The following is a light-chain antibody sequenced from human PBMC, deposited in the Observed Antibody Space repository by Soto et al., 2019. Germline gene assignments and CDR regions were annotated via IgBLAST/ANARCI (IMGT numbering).Light chain of an antibody. Sequence: QAVLTQSSSASASLGSSVKLTCTLSSGHSSYIIAWHQQQPGKAPRYLMKLEGSGSYNKGSGVPDRFSGSSSGADRCLTISNLQSEDEADYYCETWDSNTSVFGGGTKLTVL. V-gene: IGLV4-60*03. CDR1: SGHSSYI. CDR2: LEGSGSY. CDR3: ETWDSNTSV. J-gene: IGLJ2*01.